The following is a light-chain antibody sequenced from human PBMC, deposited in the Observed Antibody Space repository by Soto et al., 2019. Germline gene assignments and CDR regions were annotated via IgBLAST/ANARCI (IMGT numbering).Light chain of an antibody. J-gene: IGLJ1*01. CDR2: DVS. V-gene: IGLV2-14*01. CDR3: SSYTSSSTLPYV. CDR1: SSDAGGYNY. Sequence: QSVLTQPASVSGPPGQSITISCTGTSSDAGGYNYVSWYQQHPGKAPKLMIYDVSNRPSGVSNRFSGSKSGNTASLTISGLQAEDEADYYCSSYTSSSTLPYVFGTGTKVTVL.